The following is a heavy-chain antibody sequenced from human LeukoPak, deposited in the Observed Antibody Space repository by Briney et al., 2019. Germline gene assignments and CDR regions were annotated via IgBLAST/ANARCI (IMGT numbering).Heavy chain of an antibody. CDR2: ISGGGATI. CDR1: GFIFSSYS. Sequence: GGSLRLSCAASGFIFSSYSMNWVRQAPGRGLEWVSYISGGGATIYYADSVKGRFTISRDNAKNSVFLQMNSLRAGDTAVYYCARVAPPLDYWGQGTLVAVSS. V-gene: IGHV3-48*04. CDR3: ARVAPPLDY. J-gene: IGHJ4*02.